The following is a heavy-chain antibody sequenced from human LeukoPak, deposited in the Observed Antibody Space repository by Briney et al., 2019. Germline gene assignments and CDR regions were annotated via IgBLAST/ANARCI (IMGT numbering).Heavy chain of an antibody. D-gene: IGHD3-10*01. CDR2: INHSGST. CDR1: GGSFSGYY. J-gene: IGHJ4*02. Sequence: PSETLSLTCGVYGGSFSGYYRTWIRQPPGKGLEWIGEINHSGSTNYNPSLKSRVIMSVDTSKNPFSLKLSSVTAADTAVYYCARGGDYYGSGIPFDFWGQGTLVTVSS. V-gene: IGHV4-34*01. CDR3: ARGGDYYGSGIPFDF.